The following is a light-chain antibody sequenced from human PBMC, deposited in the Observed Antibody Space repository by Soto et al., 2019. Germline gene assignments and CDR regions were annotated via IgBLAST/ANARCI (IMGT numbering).Light chain of an antibody. CDR2: GAS. Sequence: EIVLTQSPATSSFSRGERGTLSCRASQSIVGTNLAWYQQKSGQPHRHLIYGASSRATGIPDRFSGSGTGTDFTLSISRLEPEDFAVYYCQKYGGSYITFGQGTRLEMK. CDR3: QKYGGSYIT. CDR1: QSIVGTN. V-gene: IGKV3-20*01. J-gene: IGKJ5*01.